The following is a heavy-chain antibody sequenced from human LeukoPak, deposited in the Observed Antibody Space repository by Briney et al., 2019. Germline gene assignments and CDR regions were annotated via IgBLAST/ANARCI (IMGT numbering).Heavy chain of an antibody. CDR3: ARDSGRDYVWGSYRSAPAIFDY. J-gene: IGHJ4*02. CDR2: INPSGGST. Sequence: GASVKVSCKASGYTFTSYYMHWVRQAPGQGLEWMGIINPSGGSTSYAQKFQGRVTMTRDTSTSTVYMELSSLRSEDTAVYYCARDSGRDYVWGSYRSAPAIFDYWGQGTLVTVSS. D-gene: IGHD3-16*02. CDR1: GYTFTSYY. V-gene: IGHV1-46*01.